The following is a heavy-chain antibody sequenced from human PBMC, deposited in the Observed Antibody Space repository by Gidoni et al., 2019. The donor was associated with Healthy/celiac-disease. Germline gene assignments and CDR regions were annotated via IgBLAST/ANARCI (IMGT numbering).Heavy chain of an antibody. D-gene: IGHD3-16*01. CDR3: ARDRAARGLGGYYYYGMDV. Sequence: QVQLVQSGAEVKQPGSSVKVSCEASGGTFRSYAISWVRQAPGQGLEWMGGIIPSVGTANDAQKVQGRVTITADESTSTAYMELSSLRSEDTAVYYCARDRAARGLGGYYYYGMDVWGQGTTVTVSS. V-gene: IGHV1-69*01. CDR2: IIPSVGTA. CDR1: GGTFRSYA. J-gene: IGHJ6*02.